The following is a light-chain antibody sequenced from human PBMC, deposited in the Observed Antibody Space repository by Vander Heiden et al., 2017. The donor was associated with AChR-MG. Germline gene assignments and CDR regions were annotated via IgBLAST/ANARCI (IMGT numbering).Light chain of an antibody. CDR2: GNS. Sequence: QSVLTQPPSVPGAPGQRVTISCTVISSNIGAGYDVHWYQQLPGTAPKLLIYGNSNRPSGVPDRFSASKSGTSASLAITGLQAEDEADYYCQSYDSSLSGFVVFGGGTKLTVL. J-gene: IGLJ2*01. V-gene: IGLV1-40*01. CDR3: QSYDSSLSGFVV. CDR1: SSNIGAGYD.